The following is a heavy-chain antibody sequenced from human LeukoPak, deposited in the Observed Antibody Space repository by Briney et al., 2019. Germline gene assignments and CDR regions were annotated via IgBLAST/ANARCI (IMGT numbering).Heavy chain of an antibody. J-gene: IGHJ4*02. V-gene: IGHV4-59*11. Sequence: SETLSLTCIVSGGSITGHYWSWIRQPPGKGLEWIGDIYYRGNTNYSPSLKSRLSMSVDTSKNLFSLKLSSVTTADTAVYYCARVKDTSGYFYDLDYWGQGTLVTVSS. CDR2: IYYRGNT. CDR3: ARVKDTSGYFYDLDY. CDR1: GGSITGHY. D-gene: IGHD3-22*01.